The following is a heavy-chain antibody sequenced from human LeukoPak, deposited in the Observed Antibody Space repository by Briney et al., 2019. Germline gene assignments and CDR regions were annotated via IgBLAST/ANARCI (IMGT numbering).Heavy chain of an antibody. CDR2: ISSSGSTI. CDR1: GFTFSDYY. J-gene: IGHJ4*02. D-gene: IGHD5-24*01. V-gene: IGHV3-11*01. CDR3: ARDPPGYRDFDY. Sequence: PGGSLSLSCAASGFTFSDYYMSWIRQAPGKGLEWVSYISSSGSTIYYADSVKGRFTISRDNAKNSLYLQMNSLRAEDTALYYCARDPPGYRDFDYWGQGTLVTVSS.